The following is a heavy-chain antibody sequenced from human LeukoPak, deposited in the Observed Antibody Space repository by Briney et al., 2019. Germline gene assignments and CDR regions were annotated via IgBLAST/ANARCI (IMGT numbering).Heavy chain of an antibody. CDR1: GGSISSYY. V-gene: IGHV4-59*01. CDR2: IYYSGST. J-gene: IGHJ4*02. CDR3: ARGRDRYCSSTSCYRTGGTPTFDY. Sequence: PSETLSLTCTVSGGSISSYYWSWIRQPAGKGLEWIGYIYYSGSTNYNPSLKSRVTISVDTSKNQFSLKLSSVTAADTAVYYCARGRDRYCSSTSCYRTGGTPTFDYWGQGTLVTVSS. D-gene: IGHD2-2*01.